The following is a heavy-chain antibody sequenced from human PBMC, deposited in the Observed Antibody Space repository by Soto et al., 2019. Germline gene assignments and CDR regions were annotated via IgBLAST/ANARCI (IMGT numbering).Heavy chain of an antibody. J-gene: IGHJ4*02. V-gene: IGHV4-31*03. CDR1: GGSISSGGYY. CDR2: IYYSGST. CDR3: AGTEGYYYGSGSYGFH. D-gene: IGHD3-10*01. Sequence: KASETLSLTCTVSGGSISSGGYYWSWIRQHPRKGLEWIGYIYYSGSTYYNPSLKSRVTISVDTSKNQFSLKLSSVTAADTAVYYCAGTEGYYYGSGSYGFHWGQGTLVTVSS.